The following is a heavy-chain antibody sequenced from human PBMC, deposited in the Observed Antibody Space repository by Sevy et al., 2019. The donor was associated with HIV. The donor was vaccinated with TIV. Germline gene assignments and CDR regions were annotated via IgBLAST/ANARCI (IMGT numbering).Heavy chain of an antibody. Sequence: GRSLRLSCAASGFTFSNAWMSWVRQAPGKGLEWVGRIKSKTDGGTTDYAAPVKGRFTISRDDSKNTLYLQMNSLKTEETAVYYCTTDGKGGAYCGGDCYSGGYYYYGMDVWGQGTTVTVSS. CDR3: TTDGKGGAYCGGDCYSGGYYYYGMDV. CDR1: GFTFSNAW. V-gene: IGHV3-15*01. J-gene: IGHJ6*02. D-gene: IGHD2-21*02. CDR2: IKSKTDGGTT.